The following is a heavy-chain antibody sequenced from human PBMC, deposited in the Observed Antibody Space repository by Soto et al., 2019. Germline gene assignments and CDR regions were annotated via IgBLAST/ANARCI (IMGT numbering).Heavy chain of an antibody. CDR2: INAGNGNT. CDR1: GYTFTSYA. CDR3: PSSAYAPGNPKDDYYGMDV. Sequence: QVQLVQSGAEVKKPGASVKVSCKASGYTFTSYAMHWVRQAPGQRLEWMEWINAGNGNTEYSQKFLGRVTITRDTSASTAYTELSSRRSESTTVYYCPSSAYAPGNPKDDYYGMDVW. V-gene: IGHV1-3*01. J-gene: IGHJ6*01. D-gene: IGHD3-10*01.